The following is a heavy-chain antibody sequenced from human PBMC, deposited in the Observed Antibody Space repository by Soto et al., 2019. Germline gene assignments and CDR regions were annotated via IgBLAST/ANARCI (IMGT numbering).Heavy chain of an antibody. CDR3: ARAWVAASWFDP. CDR1: GYTFTSYD. J-gene: IGHJ5*02. Sequence: QVQLVQSGAEVKKPGASVKVSCKASGYTFTSYDINWVRQATGQGLEWMGWMDPNRGNTGHAQKFQGRDTMTSNTAIGTAHVQLGSLRCEGTAVGCFARAWVAASWFDPWGQGTLVTVSS. D-gene: IGHD2-15*01. CDR2: MDPNRGNT. V-gene: IGHV1-8*01.